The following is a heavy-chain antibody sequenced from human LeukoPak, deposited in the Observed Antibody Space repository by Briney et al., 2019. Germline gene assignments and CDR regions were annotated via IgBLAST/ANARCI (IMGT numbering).Heavy chain of an antibody. CDR2: INPNSGGT. CDR1: GYTFTGYY. J-gene: IGHJ4*02. D-gene: IGHD2-15*01. Sequence: ASVKVSCKASGYTFTGYYMHWVRQAPGQGLEWMGRINPNSGGTNYAQKFQGRVTMTRDTSISTAYMELSRPRSDDTAVYYCASSSGGSINYFDYWGQGTLVTVSS. CDR3: ASSSGGSINYFDY. V-gene: IGHV1-2*06.